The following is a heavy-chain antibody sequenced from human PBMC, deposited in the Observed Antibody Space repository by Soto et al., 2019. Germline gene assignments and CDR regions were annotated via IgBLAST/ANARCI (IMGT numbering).Heavy chain of an antibody. CDR3: SIGSGPSFDAFDI. CDR2: IRSKANNYAT. D-gene: IGHD2-15*01. J-gene: IGHJ3*02. CDR1: GFTFSGSA. V-gene: IGHV3-73*01. Sequence: GGSLRLSCAVSGFTFSGSAMHWVRQASGKGLEWVGRIRSKANNYATAYAASVKGRFTISRDDSEHTAYLQLNSLKTEDTAVYYCSIGSGPSFDAFDIWGQGTMVTVSS.